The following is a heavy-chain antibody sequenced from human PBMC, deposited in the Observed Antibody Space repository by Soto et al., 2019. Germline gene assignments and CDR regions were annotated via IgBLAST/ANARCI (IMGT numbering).Heavy chain of an antibody. J-gene: IGHJ6*02. V-gene: IGHV1-8*01. D-gene: IGHD2-2*01. CDR2: MNPSSGNT. Sequence: GSVKVSFKSCGYTFTSYDMNLVRQATGQGLEWMGWMNPSSGNTGYAQKFQGRVTMTRNTSISTAYMELSSLRSEDTAVYYCARGGGYQLLLDYYYYYGMDVWGQGTTVTVSS. CDR3: ARGGGYQLLLDYYYYYGMDV. CDR1: GYTFTSYD.